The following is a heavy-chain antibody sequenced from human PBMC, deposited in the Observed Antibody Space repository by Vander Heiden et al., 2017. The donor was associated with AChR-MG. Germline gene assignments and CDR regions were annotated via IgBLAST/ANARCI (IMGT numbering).Heavy chain of an antibody. V-gene: IGHV1-18*01. J-gene: IGHJ4*02. CDR1: GYTFSSYG. CDR3: ARDHSSSEPFEY. Sequence: QVQLVQSGTEVKKPGASVKVSCKASGYTFSSYGISWVRQAPGQGLEWMGWISANNGNTKYVQKFQGRVTMTTDTSTSTAYMELRSLRSDDAAVYYCARDHSSSEPFEYWGQGTLVTVSS. D-gene: IGHD6-6*01. CDR2: ISANNGNT.